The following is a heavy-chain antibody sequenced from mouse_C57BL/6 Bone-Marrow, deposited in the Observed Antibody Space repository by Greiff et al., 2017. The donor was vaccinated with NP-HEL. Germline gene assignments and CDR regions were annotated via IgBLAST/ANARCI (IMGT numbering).Heavy chain of an antibody. CDR3: ANCHYPFAY. V-gene: IGHV1-42*01. CDR1: GYSFTGYY. Sequence: VQLQQSGPELVKPGASVKISCKASGYSFTGYYMNWVKQSPEQSLEWIGGINPRTGGTNYNQKFKAKATLTVDKSSSTAYMQLNSLTSEDSAVYYCANCHYPFAYWGQGTLVTVSA. J-gene: IGHJ3*01. D-gene: IGHD6-1*01. CDR2: INPRTGGT.